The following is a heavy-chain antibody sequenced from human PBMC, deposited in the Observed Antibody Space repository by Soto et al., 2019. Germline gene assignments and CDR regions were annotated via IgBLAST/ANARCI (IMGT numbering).Heavy chain of an antibody. J-gene: IGHJ4*02. CDR2: IYYSGST. CDR3: ARDKITGLFDY. V-gene: IGHV4-4*08. CDR1: GDSISSYY. D-gene: IGHD2-8*02. Sequence: PSETLSLTCTVSGDSISSYYWSWIRQPPGEGLEWIGSIYYSGSTNYNPSLKSRVTISVDTSKNHFSLKLTSVTAADTAVYYCARDKITGLFDYWGQGTLVTVSS.